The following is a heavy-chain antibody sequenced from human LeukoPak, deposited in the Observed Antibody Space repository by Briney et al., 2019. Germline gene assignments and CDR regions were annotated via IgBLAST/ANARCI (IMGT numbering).Heavy chain of an antibody. Sequence: SETLSLTCAVSGYSISSGYYWGWIRQPPGKGLEWIGSIYHSGSTYYNPSLKSRVTISVDTSKNQFSLKLSSVTAADTAVYYCAVVGIAAAGTWAGFDYWGHGTLVTVSS. J-gene: IGHJ4*01. D-gene: IGHD6-13*01. CDR2: IYHSGST. CDR1: GYSISSGYY. CDR3: AVVGIAAAGTWAGFDY. V-gene: IGHV4-38-2*01.